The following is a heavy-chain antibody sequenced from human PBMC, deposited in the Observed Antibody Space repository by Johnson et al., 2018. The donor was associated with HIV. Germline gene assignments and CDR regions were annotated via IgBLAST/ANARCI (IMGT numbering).Heavy chain of an antibody. CDR1: GFTFSSYG. D-gene: IGHD6-19*01. Sequence: VQLVESGGGVVQPGRSLRLSCAASGFTFSSYGMHWVRQAPGKGLEWVANIDPDGSNDYYVDSLEGRFTVSRDNAKSSLFLQMDNLRSEDTALYYCARDGIYSSPHDAFDIWGQGTMVTVSS. CDR2: IDPDGSND. J-gene: IGHJ3*02. CDR3: ARDGIYSSPHDAFDI. V-gene: IGHV3-7*05.